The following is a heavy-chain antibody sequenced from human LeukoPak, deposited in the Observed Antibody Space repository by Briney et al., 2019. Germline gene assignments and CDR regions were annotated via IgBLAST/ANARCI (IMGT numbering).Heavy chain of an antibody. CDR3: ATPTVTNRYFYYMDV. V-gene: IGHV1-69*01. Sequence: SVKVSCKASGGTFSTYAFNWVRRAPGQGLEWVGGIIPMFSATNYARKFQGRATITADESTSTAYLELSSLKSEDTAIFYCATPTVTNRYFYYMDVWGKGTTVTVSS. CDR1: GGTFSTYA. J-gene: IGHJ6*03. D-gene: IGHD4-11*01. CDR2: IIPMFSAT.